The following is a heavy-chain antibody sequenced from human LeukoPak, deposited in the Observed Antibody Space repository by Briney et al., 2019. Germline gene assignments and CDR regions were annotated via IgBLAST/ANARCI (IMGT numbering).Heavy chain of an antibody. Sequence: PSETLSLTCTVSGGSISSYYWSWIRQPAGEGLEWIGHIYTSGSTKYSPSLKSRVTMSVDTSKNQFSLKLSSVTAADTAVYYCARVADYFDSSGYSPGAFDIWGQGTMVTVSS. V-gene: IGHV4-4*07. CDR2: IYTSGST. J-gene: IGHJ3*02. CDR3: ARVADYFDSSGYSPGAFDI. D-gene: IGHD3-22*01. CDR1: GGSISSYY.